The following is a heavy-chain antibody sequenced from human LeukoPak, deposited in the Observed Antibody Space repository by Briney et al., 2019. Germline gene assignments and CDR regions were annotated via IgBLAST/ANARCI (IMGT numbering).Heavy chain of an antibody. CDR1: GFTFSDYY. CDR3: ARVLGSYAVDY. CDR2: ISKSGDTK. D-gene: IGHD3-10*01. J-gene: IGHJ4*02. V-gene: IGHV3-11*01. Sequence: GGSLRLSRAASGFTFSDYYMSWIRQAPGKGLEWVSYISKSGDTKEYADSVKGRFTISRDNTQNSLYLQMNSLRVEDTAVYYCARVLGSYAVDYWGQGTLATVSS.